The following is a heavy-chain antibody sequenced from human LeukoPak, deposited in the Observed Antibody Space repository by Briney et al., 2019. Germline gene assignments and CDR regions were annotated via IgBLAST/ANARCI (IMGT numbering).Heavy chain of an antibody. CDR2: IIPIFGTA. CDR3: ARGNRIHFDY. CDR1: GGTFSSYA. D-gene: IGHD2-15*01. Sequence: ASVKVSCKASGGTFSSYAISWVRQAPGQGLEWMGGIIPIFGTANYARKFQGRVTITADESTSTAYMELSSLRSEDTAVYYCARGNRIHFDYWGQGTLVTVSS. V-gene: IGHV1-69*13. J-gene: IGHJ4*02.